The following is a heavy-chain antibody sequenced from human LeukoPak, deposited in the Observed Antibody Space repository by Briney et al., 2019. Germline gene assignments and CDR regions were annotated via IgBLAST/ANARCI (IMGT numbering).Heavy chain of an antibody. CDR3: ARVSGATTGTGDAFDI. D-gene: IGHD1-26*01. J-gene: IGHJ3*02. Sequence: PGGSLRLSCAASGFTSSSYWMHWVRQAPGKGLVWVSRINSDGSSTNYADSVKGRFTISRDNAKNTLYLQMNSLRAEDTAVYYCARVSGATTGTGDAFDIWGQGTMVTVSS. V-gene: IGHV3-74*01. CDR1: GFTSSSYW. CDR2: INSDGSST.